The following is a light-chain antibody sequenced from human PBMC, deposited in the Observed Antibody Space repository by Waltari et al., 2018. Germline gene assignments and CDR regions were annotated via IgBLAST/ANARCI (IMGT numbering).Light chain of an antibody. CDR2: TDS. CDR3: AAWVDSLYGCF. V-gene: IGLV1-44*01. Sequence: QSVLTQPPSASGTPGQTVSLSCSGSRSRPGSHPVSWYQVLPGAAPRLLIHTDSQRPSGVPDRFSASRSGTSSSLAISGLQFEDAAEYYCAAWVDSLYGCFFGTGTRVTVL. J-gene: IGLJ1*01. CDR1: RSRPGSHP.